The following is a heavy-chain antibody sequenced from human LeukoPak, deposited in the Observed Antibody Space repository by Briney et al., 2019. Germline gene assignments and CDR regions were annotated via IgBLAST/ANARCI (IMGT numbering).Heavy chain of an antibody. Sequence: GGSLRLSCAASGFTFNSYGMHWVRQAPGKGLEWVAFIRYDGSNKDYADSVKGRFTISRDNSKNTLYLQMNSLRADDTAVYYCAKKGLVTTLGFHYMDVWGKGTTVTISS. CDR3: AKKGLVTTLGFHYMDV. D-gene: IGHD4-23*01. V-gene: IGHV3-30*02. CDR2: IRYDGSNK. J-gene: IGHJ6*03. CDR1: GFTFNSYG.